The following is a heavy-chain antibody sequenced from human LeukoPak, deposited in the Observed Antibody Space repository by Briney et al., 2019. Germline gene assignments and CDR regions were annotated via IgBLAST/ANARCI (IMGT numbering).Heavy chain of an antibody. CDR2: IYYSGST. V-gene: IGHV4-59*01. J-gene: IGHJ4*02. CDR1: GGSISSYY. Sequence: PSETLSLTCTVSGGSISSYYWSWIRQPPGKGLEWIGYIYYSGSTNYNPSLKSRVTIPVDTSKNRFSLKLSSVTAADTAVYYCARSDSSGWLVDYWGQGTLVTVSS. CDR3: ARSDSSGWLVDY. D-gene: IGHD6-19*01.